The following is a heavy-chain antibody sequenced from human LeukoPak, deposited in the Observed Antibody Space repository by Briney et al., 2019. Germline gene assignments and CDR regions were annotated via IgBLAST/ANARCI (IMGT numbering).Heavy chain of an antibody. CDR1: GFTFGSYA. CDR3: ARGRRNAFDI. CDR2: ISGSGGST. Sequence: GGSLRLSCAASGFTFGSYAMSWVRQAPGKGLEWVSSISGSGGSTYYADSVKGRFTISRDNSKSTLYLQMNSLRAEDTAVYYCARGRRNAFDIWGQGTLVTVSS. V-gene: IGHV3-23*01. J-gene: IGHJ3*02.